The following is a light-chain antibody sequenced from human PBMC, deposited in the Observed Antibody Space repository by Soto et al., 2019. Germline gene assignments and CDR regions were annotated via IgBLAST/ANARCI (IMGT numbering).Light chain of an antibody. V-gene: IGLV8-61*01. CDR1: SGSVSTMNY. Sequence: QAVVTQEPSFSVSPGRTVTLTCGLSSGSVSTMNYPSWYQQIPGQAPRKLIYNTNTRSSGVPDRFSGSILGNKAALTIAGAQAEDESDYYCVLYVGSGSHWVFGGGTKLTVL. CDR2: NTN. J-gene: IGLJ3*02. CDR3: VLYVGSGSHWV.